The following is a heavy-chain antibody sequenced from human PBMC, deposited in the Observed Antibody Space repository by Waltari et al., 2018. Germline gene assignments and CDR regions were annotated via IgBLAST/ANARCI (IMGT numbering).Heavy chain of an antibody. V-gene: IGHV1-24*01. CDR1: GYTLTELS. CDR3: ATRVVVGVPAAAAWFDP. Sequence: QVQLVQSGAEVKKPGASVKVSCKVSGYTLTELSMHWVRPAPGKGLEWMGGFDPEDGETIYEQKFQGRVTMHEETSTDTAYMELSSLRSEDTAVYYCATRVVVGVPAAAAWFDPWGQGTLVTVSS. J-gene: IGHJ5*02. D-gene: IGHD2-2*01. CDR2: FDPEDGET.